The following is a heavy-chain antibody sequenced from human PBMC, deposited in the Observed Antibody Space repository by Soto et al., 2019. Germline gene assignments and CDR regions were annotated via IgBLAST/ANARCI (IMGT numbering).Heavy chain of an antibody. Sequence: SETLSLTCTVSGGSVNSDSYYWSWIRQPPGKGLEWIGYIYYSGSTNYNPSLKSRVTMTRDTSIRTAYMELSGLKSDDTAVYFCVRAETFYPGNTFDYWGQGALVTVSS. V-gene: IGHV4-61*01. CDR1: GGSVNSDSYY. CDR2: IYYSGST. CDR3: VRAETFYPGNTFDY. D-gene: IGHD1-1*01. J-gene: IGHJ4*02.